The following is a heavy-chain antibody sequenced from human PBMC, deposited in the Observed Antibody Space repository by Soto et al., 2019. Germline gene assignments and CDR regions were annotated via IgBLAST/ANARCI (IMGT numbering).Heavy chain of an antibody. J-gene: IGHJ5*02. Sequence: PGGSLRLSCAASGFTFSSYSMNWVRQAPGKGLEWVSSISSSSSYIYYADSVKGRFTISRDNAKNSLYLQMNSLRAEDTAVYYCARDDSGGTYNWNSGRGFDPWGQGTLVTVSS. D-gene: IGHD1-7*01. CDR2: ISSSSSYI. V-gene: IGHV3-21*01. CDR1: GFTFSSYS. CDR3: ARDDSGGTYNWNSGRGFDP.